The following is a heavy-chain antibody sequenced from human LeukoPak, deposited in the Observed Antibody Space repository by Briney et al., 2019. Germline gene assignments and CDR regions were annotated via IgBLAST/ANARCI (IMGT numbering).Heavy chain of an antibody. J-gene: IGHJ4*02. Sequence: GGSLRLSCAASGFLFGDYAIHWVRQGPGKGLEWVSGITGSSARVGYADSVKGRFTISRDDAKNSLYLQMNSLRPEDTALYFCAKGEGYCSSSSCVFDYWGQGTLVTVSS. CDR2: ITGSSARV. V-gene: IGHV3-9*01. D-gene: IGHD2-2*01. CDR3: AKGEGYCSSSSCVFDY. CDR1: GFLFGDYA.